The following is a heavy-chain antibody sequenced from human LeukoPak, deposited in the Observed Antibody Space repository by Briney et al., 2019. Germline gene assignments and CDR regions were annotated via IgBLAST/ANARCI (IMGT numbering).Heavy chain of an antibody. CDR3: AKGGEHPRYCSGCSCYSGGWFDP. CDR2: ISGSGGST. V-gene: IGHV3-23*01. J-gene: IGHJ5*02. D-gene: IGHD2-15*01. CDR1: GFTFSSYA. Sequence: GGSLRLSCAASGFTFSSYAMSWIRHAPGKGLEWVSAISGSGGSTYYADSVQGRFTISRDNSKNTLYLQMNSLRAEDTAVYYCAKGGEHPRYCSGCSCYSGGWFDPWGQGTLVTVSS.